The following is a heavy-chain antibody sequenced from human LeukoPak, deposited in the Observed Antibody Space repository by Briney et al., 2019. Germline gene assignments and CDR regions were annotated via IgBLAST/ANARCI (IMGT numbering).Heavy chain of an antibody. CDR3: ARRSGSSWYRFNNWFDP. Sequence: SETLSLTCAVSGYSISSGYYWSWIRQPPGKGLEWIGEINHSGSTNYNPSLKSRVTISVDTSKNQFSLKLNSVTAADTAVYYCARRSGSSWYRFNNWFDPWGQGTLVTVSS. V-gene: IGHV4-38-2*01. J-gene: IGHJ5*02. CDR1: GYSISSGYY. CDR2: INHSGST. D-gene: IGHD6-13*01.